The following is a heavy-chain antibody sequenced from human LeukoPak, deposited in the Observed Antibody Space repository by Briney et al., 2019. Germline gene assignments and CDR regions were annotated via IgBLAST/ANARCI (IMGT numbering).Heavy chain of an antibody. CDR1: GFTFRNCG. CDR3: AKDSDIVVVPAAMNG. Sequence: PGGSLRLSCAASGFTFRNCGMHWVRQAPGKGLEWVAVISYEGSDKYYADSVKGRFTISRDNSKNTLYLQMNSLRAEDTAVYYCAKDSDIVVVPAAMNGWGQGTLVTVSS. J-gene: IGHJ4*02. D-gene: IGHD2-2*01. CDR2: ISYEGSDK. V-gene: IGHV3-30*18.